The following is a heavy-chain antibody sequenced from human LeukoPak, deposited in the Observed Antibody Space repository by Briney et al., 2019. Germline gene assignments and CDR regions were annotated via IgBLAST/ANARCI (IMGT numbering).Heavy chain of an antibody. Sequence: SETLSLTCTVSGGSISSGGYYWSWIRQPPGKGLEWIGYIYHSGSTYYNPSLKSRVTISVDTSKNQFSLKLSSVTAADTAVYYCASQIAVAGYFDYWGQGTLVTVSS. V-gene: IGHV4-61*08. CDR2: IYHSGST. CDR3: ASQIAVAGYFDY. CDR1: GGSISSGGYY. J-gene: IGHJ4*02. D-gene: IGHD6-19*01.